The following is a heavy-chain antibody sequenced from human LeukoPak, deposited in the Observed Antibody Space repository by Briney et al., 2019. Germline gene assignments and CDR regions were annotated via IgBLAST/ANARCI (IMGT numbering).Heavy chain of an antibody. J-gene: IGHJ6*02. Sequence: GGSLRLSCAASGFSFSNYWMNWARQAPGKGLEWVASINHNGNVNYYVDSVKGRFTISRDNAKNSLYLQMSNLRAEDTAVYFCARGGGLDVWGQGATVTVSS. CDR3: ARGGGLDV. D-gene: IGHD3-16*01. V-gene: IGHV3-7*03. CDR1: GFSFSNYW. CDR2: INHNGNVN.